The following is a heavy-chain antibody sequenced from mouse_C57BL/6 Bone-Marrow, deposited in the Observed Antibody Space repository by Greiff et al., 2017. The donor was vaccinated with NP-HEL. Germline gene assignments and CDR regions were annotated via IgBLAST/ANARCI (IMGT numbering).Heavy chain of an antibody. D-gene: IGHD2-5*01. CDR3: ARGGPYYSNYEDAMDY. Sequence: VQLQQSGAELARPGASVKLSCKASGYTFTSYGISWVKQRTGQGLEWIGEIYPRSGNTYYNEKFKGKATLTADKSSSTAYMELRSLTSEDSAVYFCARGGPYYSNYEDAMDYWGQGTSVTVSS. CDR2: IYPRSGNT. J-gene: IGHJ4*01. V-gene: IGHV1-81*01. CDR1: GYTFTSYG.